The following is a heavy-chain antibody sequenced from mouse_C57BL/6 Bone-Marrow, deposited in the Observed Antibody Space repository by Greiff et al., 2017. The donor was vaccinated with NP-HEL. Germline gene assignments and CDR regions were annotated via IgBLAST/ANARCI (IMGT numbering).Heavy chain of an antibody. CDR3: ARASTTVVFDY. CDR1: GYTFTSYW. J-gene: IGHJ2*01. Sequence: QVQLKQPGAELVKPGASVKLSCKASGYTFTSYWMQWVKQRPGQGLEWIGEIDPSDSYTNYNQKFKGKATLTVDTSSSTAYMQLSSLTSEDSAVCYCARASTTVVFDYWGQGTTLTVSS. D-gene: IGHD1-1*01. V-gene: IGHV1-50*01. CDR2: IDPSDSYT.